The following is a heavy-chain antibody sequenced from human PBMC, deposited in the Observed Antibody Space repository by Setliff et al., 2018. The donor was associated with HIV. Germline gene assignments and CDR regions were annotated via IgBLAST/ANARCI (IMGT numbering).Heavy chain of an antibody. CDR1: GGSFSGYY. CDR3: ASYSSSWTSFQH. J-gene: IGHJ1*01. CDR2: INHSGST. V-gene: IGHV4-34*01. D-gene: IGHD6-13*01. Sequence: SETLSLTCAVYGGSFSGYYWSWIRQPPGKGLEWIGEINHSGSTNYNPSLKSRVTISVGTSKNQFSLKLSSVTAADTALYYCASYSSSWTSFQHWGQGTLVTVSS.